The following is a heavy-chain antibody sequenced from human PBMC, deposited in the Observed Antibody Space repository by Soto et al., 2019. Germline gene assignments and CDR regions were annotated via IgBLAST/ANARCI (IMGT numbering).Heavy chain of an antibody. CDR3: ARDDHIVVVPTSLGAMDV. CDR2: IYHSGST. D-gene: IGHD2-2*01. CDR1: GGSISSNKW. V-gene: IGHV4-4*02. J-gene: IGHJ6*02. Sequence: SETLSLTCAVYGGSISSNKWWSWVRQPPGKGLEWIGEIYHSGSTNHNPSLKSRVTISLDKSKNQFSLKLTSVTAADSAVYYCARDDHIVVVPTSLGAMDVWGQGTTVTVSS.